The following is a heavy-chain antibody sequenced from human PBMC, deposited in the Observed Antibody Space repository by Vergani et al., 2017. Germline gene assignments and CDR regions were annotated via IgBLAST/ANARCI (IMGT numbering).Heavy chain of an antibody. J-gene: IGHJ6*02. CDR3: ERDYGYYGSGSYYHYYYGMDV. Sequence: QVQLVQSGAEVKKPGASVKVSCKASGYTFTSYGISWVRQAPGQGLEWMGWISAYNGNTNYAQKLQGRVTMTTDTSTSTAYMELRSLRSDDTAVYYCERDYGYYGSGSYYHYYYGMDVWGQGTTVTVSS. CDR2: ISAYNGNT. D-gene: IGHD3-10*01. CDR1: GYTFTSYG. V-gene: IGHV1-18*01.